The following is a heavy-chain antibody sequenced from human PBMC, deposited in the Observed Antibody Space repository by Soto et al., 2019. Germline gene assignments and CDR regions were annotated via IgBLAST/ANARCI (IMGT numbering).Heavy chain of an antibody. CDR1: GFTFSSYA. CDR3: AEGQQWLDDAFDI. J-gene: IGHJ3*02. Sequence: GGSLRLFCAASGFTFSSYAMSWVRQAPGKGLEWVSAISGSGGSTYYADSVKGRFTISRDNSKNTLYLQMNSLRAEDTAVYYWAEGQQWLDDAFDIWGQGTMVTVSS. D-gene: IGHD6-19*01. CDR2: ISGSGGST. V-gene: IGHV3-23*01.